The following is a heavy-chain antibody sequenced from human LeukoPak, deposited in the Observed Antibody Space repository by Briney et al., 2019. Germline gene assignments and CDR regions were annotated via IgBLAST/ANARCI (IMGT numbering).Heavy chain of an antibody. Sequence: SVKVSCKASGGTFSSYAISWVRQAPGQGLEWMGRIIPIFGTANYAQKFQGRVTITADKSTSTAYMELSSLRSEDTAVYYCARSPGYSSGWYYFDYWGQGTLVTVSS. D-gene: IGHD6-19*01. V-gene: IGHV1-69*06. CDR3: ARSPGYSSGWYYFDY. CDR1: GGTFSSYA. CDR2: IIPIFGTA. J-gene: IGHJ4*02.